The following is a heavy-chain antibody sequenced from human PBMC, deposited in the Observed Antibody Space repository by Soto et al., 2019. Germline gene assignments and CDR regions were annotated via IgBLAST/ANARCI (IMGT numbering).Heavy chain of an antibody. J-gene: IGHJ4*02. CDR3: ARDFPVVGDTRGNPYFDY. V-gene: IGHV5-10-1*03. Sequence: EVQLVQSGAEVKKPGASLRISCKTSGYNFTNYWISWLRQMPGKGLEWMGRIDPSDSYTQYSTSFQGHVTISVDKSNSSAYLQWNSLNASAYTIYYCARDFPVVGDTRGNPYFDYWGQGTLVTVSS. CDR1: GYNFTNYW. CDR2: IDPSDSYT. D-gene: IGHD3-3*01.